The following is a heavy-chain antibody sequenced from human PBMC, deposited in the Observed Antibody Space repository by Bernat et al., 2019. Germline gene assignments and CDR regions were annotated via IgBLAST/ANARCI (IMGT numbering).Heavy chain of an antibody. CDR2: ISSSSSYI. J-gene: IGHJ2*01. D-gene: IGHD2-8*01. CDR1: GFTFSSYS. Sequence: EVQLVESGGGLVKSGGSLRLSCAASGFTFSSYSMNWVRQAPGKGLEWVSSISSSSSYIYYADSVKGRFTISRDNAKNSLYLQMNSLRAEDTAVYYCARAGVHGDWYFDLWGRGTLVTVSS. V-gene: IGHV3-21*01. CDR3: ARAGVHGDWYFDL.